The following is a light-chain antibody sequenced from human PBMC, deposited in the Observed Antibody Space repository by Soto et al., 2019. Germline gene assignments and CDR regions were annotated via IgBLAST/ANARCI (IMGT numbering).Light chain of an antibody. Sequence: QSVLTQSPSASGTPGQRVTISCSGSASTIGRNYVYWYQQLPGTAPKLLIYRNSQRPSGVPDRFSGSKSGTSASLAISWLRSEYEADYYCAAWDDNLSGLYVFGAGTKLTVL. CDR1: ASTIGRNY. V-gene: IGLV1-47*01. CDR2: RNS. J-gene: IGLJ1*01. CDR3: AAWDDNLSGLYV.